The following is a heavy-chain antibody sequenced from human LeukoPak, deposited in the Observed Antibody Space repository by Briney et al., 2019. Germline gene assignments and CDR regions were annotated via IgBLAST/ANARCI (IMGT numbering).Heavy chain of an antibody. Sequence: SQTLSLTCTVSGGSISSGSYYWSWIRQPAGKGLEWIGRIYTSGSTNYNPSLKSRVTISVDKSKNQFSLKLSSVTAADTAVYYCARDGPLRGYSYGYDYWGQGTLVTVSS. CDR1: GGSISSGSYY. J-gene: IGHJ4*02. D-gene: IGHD5-18*01. CDR2: IYTSGST. V-gene: IGHV4-61*02. CDR3: ARDGPLRGYSYGYDY.